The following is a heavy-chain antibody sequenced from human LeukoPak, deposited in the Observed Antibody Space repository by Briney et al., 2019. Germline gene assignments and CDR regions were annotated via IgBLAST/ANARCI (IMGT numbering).Heavy chain of an antibody. CDR1: GFTFSSYA. CDR2: ISGSGGST. D-gene: IGHD2-15*01. J-gene: IGHJ6*02. Sequence: GGSLRLSCAASGFTFSSYAMSWVRQAPGKGLEWVSAISGSGGSTYYADSVKGRFTISRDNSKNTLYLQMNSLRAEDTAVYYGARAYCSGGSCYFLGYYYYGMDVWGQGTTVTVSS. V-gene: IGHV3-23*01. CDR3: ARAYCSGGSCYFLGYYYYGMDV.